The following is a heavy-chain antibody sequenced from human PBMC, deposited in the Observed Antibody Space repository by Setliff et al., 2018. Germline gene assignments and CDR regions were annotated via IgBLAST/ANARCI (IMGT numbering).Heavy chain of an antibody. CDR1: GGSISSYY. V-gene: IGHV4-4*07. CDR2: IYIGGSA. Sequence: SETLSLTCTVSGGSISSYYWSWIRQPAGKGLEWIGHIYIGGSANYNLSLKSRVTISVDTSKNQFSLKLSSVTAADMAVYYRARERWLDPPGYYYMNVWAKGTTVTVSS. D-gene: IGHD6-19*01. J-gene: IGHJ6*03. CDR3: ARERWLDPPGYYYMNV.